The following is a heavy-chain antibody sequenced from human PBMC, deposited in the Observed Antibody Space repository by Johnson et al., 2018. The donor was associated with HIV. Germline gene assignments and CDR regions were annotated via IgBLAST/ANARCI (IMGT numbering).Heavy chain of an antibody. V-gene: IGHV3-20*04. J-gene: IGHJ3*02. CDR1: GFTFDDYG. Sequence: VQLVESGGGVVRPGESLRLSCAASGFTFDDYGMTWVRQAPGKGLEWVSGITWDGGVTGYADSLKGRFTISRDNARNSLYLQMNSLRAEDTALYFCARGKGAAAGLDAFDIWGQGIMVSVSS. CDR3: ARGKGAAAGLDAFDI. CDR2: ITWDGGVT. D-gene: IGHD6-13*01.